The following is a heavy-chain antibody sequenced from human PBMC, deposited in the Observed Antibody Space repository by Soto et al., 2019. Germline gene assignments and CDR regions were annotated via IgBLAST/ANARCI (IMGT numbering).Heavy chain of an antibody. CDR2: ISYDGSNK. CDR3: AREDWQQLAAFDY. D-gene: IGHD6-13*01. V-gene: IGHV3-30-3*01. Sequence: HPGGSLRLSCAASGFTFSSYAMHWVRQAPGKGLEWVAVISYDGSNKYYADSVKGRFTISRDNSKNTLYLQMNSLRAEDTAVYYCAREDWQQLAAFDYWGQGTLVTVSS. CDR1: GFTFSSYA. J-gene: IGHJ4*02.